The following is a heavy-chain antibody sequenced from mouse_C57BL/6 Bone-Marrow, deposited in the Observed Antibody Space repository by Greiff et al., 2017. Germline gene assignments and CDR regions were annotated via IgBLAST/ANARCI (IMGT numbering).Heavy chain of an antibody. D-gene: IGHD2-2*01. CDR3: TTGYGYGFAY. J-gene: IGHJ3*01. CDR1: GFNIKDDY. V-gene: IGHV14-4*01. Sequence: EVQLQQSGAELVRPGASVKLSCPASGFNIKDDYMHWVKQRPEQGLEWIGWLDPENGDTEYASKFQGKATITADTSSNTAYLQLSSLTSEDTAVYYCTTGYGYGFAYWGQGTLVTVSA. CDR2: LDPENGDT.